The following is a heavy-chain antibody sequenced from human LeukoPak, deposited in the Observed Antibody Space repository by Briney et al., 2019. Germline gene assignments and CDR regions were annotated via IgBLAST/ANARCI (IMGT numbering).Heavy chain of an antibody. CDR2: IKQDGSEK. J-gene: IGHJ4*02. CDR3: ARVNAAVAYYFDY. V-gene: IGHV3-7*01. CDR1: GFTFSSYW. D-gene: IGHD6-19*01. Sequence: PGGSLRLSCAASGFTFSSYWMSWVRQAPGKGLEWVANIKQDGSEKYYVDSVKGRFTISRDNAKNSLYLQMNSLRAEDTAVYYCARVNAAVAYYFDYWGQGTLVTVSS.